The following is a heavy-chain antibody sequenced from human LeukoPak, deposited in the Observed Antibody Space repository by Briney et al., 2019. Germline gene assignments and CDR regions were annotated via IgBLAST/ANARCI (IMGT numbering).Heavy chain of an antibody. J-gene: IGHJ6*02. Sequence: GASVKVSCKASGYTFTGYYMHWVRQAPGQGLEWMGWINPNSGGTNYAQKFQGRVTMTRDTSTSTAYMELSRLKSDDTAVYYCARDRGNRRAPYGMDVWSQGTTVTVSS. D-gene: IGHD3-10*01. V-gene: IGHV1-2*02. CDR2: INPNSGGT. CDR1: GYTFTGYY. CDR3: ARDRGNRRAPYGMDV.